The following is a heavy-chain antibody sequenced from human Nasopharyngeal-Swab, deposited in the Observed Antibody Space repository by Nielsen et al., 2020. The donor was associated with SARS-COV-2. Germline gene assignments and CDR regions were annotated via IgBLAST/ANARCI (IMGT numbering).Heavy chain of an antibody. V-gene: IGHV4-39*07. D-gene: IGHD5-12*01. J-gene: IGHJ6*04. CDR2: IYYSGST. CDR3: ASPGGKYSAYKFPFYYYGIDV. Sequence: SETLSLTCSVSGGSISSSSSYWVWIRQPPGLGLEWIGSIYYSGSTYYNPSLKSRITISVDTSKNQFSLRLGSVTAADTAVYYCASPGGKYSAYKFPFYYYGIDVWGKGTTVTVSS. CDR1: GGSISSSSSY.